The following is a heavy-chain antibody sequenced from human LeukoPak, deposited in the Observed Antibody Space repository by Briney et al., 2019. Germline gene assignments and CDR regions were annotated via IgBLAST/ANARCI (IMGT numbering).Heavy chain of an antibody. CDR2: MRPNRGDT. J-gene: IGHJ4*02. D-gene: IGHD7-27*01. CDR3: ARGPLVWGYDY. V-gene: IGHV1-8*01. Sequence: GASVKVSCKASVYTFTSYDINWVRQATGHRREWMGWMRPNRGDTGYAQRVQDRVTMTRNTSMSTAYMELSSLRSDDTAVDYCARGPLVWGYDYWGPGALVTVSS. CDR1: VYTFTSYD.